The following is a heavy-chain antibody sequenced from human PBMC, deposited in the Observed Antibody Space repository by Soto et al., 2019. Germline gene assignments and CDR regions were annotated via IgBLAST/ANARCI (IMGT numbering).Heavy chain of an antibody. V-gene: IGHV3-23*01. Sequence: EVQLLESGGDLVQPGGSLRLSCAASGFTFSTYAMSWVRQAPGKGLEWVSTISSSGGNTYYTDSVKGRFTISRDNSKNTLYLQMNSLRAEDTAIYYSAKRPTSTGFGDRFDIWGQGTMVTVSS. CDR1: GFTFSTYA. CDR2: ISSSGGNT. CDR3: AKRPTSTGFGDRFDI. D-gene: IGHD3-10*01. J-gene: IGHJ3*02.